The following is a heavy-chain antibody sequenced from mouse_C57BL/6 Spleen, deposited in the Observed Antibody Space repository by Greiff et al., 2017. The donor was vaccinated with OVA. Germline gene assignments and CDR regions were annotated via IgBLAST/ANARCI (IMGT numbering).Heavy chain of an antibody. J-gene: IGHJ4*01. CDR3: ARSPSSYYGSSMDY. V-gene: IGHV1-80*01. Sequence: QVQLKQSGAELVKPGASVKISCKASGYAFSSYWMNWVKQRPGKGLEWIGQIYPGDGDTNYNGKFKGKATLTADKSSSTAYMQLSSLTSEDSAVYFCARSPSSYYGSSMDYWGQGTSVTVSS. CDR2: IYPGDGDT. CDR1: GYAFSSYW. D-gene: IGHD1-1*01.